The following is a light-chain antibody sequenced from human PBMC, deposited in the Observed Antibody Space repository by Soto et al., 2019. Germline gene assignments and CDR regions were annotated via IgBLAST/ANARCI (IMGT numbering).Light chain of an antibody. Sequence: QSALTQPASVSGSPGQSITISCTGASSDVGVFDHVSWYQQHPGKVPRLLIYDVSSRPSGVFDRFSGSKSGNTAALTISGLQAEDEADYYCNSFTTANTYVFGTGTKLTVL. J-gene: IGLJ1*01. CDR2: DVS. CDR1: SSDVGVFDH. V-gene: IGLV2-14*03. CDR3: NSFTTANTYV.